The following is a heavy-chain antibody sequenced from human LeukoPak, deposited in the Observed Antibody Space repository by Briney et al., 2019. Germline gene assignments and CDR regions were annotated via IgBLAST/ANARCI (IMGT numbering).Heavy chain of an antibody. CDR3: AKAWSGIAAAPQDY. J-gene: IGHJ4*02. CDR2: ISGSGGST. Sequence: PGGSLRLSCAASGFTFSSYAMSWVRQAPGKGLEWVSAISGSGGSTYYADSVKGRFTISRGNSKNTLYLQMNSLRAEDTAVYYCAKAWSGIAAAPQDYWGQGTLVTVSS. CDR1: GFTFSSYA. V-gene: IGHV3-23*01. D-gene: IGHD6-13*01.